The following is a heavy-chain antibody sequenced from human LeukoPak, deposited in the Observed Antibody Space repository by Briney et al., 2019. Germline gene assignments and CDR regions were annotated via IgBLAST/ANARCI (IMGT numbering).Heavy chain of an antibody. J-gene: IGHJ3*02. CDR2: IKQDGTEK. CDR3: ARDGTGFDI. CDR1: GFTISSDW. V-gene: IGHV3-7*01. Sequence: PGGSLRLSCEASGFTISSDWMAWVRQAPGKGLEWVASIKQDGTEKKYVDSVKGRFTISRDNVKNSLYLQMNSLRAEDTAVYYCARDGTGFDIWDHGTMVTVSS. D-gene: IGHD3/OR15-3a*01.